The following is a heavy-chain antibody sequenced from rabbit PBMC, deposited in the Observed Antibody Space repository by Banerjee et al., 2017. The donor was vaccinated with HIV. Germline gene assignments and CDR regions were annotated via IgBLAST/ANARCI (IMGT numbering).Heavy chain of an antibody. V-gene: IGHV1S45*01. J-gene: IGHJ3*01. CDR1: GFSFSDKYV. CDR3: ARNPGGNLGTRLDL. Sequence: QEQLEESGGDLVKPGRSLTLTCTASGFSFSDKYVMCWVRQAPGKGLEWIACINTSSGNTVYANWAKGRFTISKTSSTTVTLQMTGLAAADTATYFCARNPGGNLGTRLDLWGQGTLVTVS. D-gene: IGHD7-1*01. CDR2: INTSSGNT.